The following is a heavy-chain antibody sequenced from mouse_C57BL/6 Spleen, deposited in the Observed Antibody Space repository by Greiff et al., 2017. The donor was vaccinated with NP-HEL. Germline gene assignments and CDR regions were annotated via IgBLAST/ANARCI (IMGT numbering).Heavy chain of an antibody. CDR3: ARDTTVPWFAY. J-gene: IGHJ3*01. CDR2: IYPGDGDT. V-gene: IGHV1-80*01. Sequence: VQLQQSGAELVKPGASVKISCKASGYAFRSYWLNWVKQRPGKGLEWIGQIYPGDGDTNYNGKFKGKATLTADKSSSTAYMQLSSLTSEDSAVYFCARDTTVPWFAYWGQGTLVTVSA. D-gene: IGHD1-1*01. CDR1: GYAFRSYW.